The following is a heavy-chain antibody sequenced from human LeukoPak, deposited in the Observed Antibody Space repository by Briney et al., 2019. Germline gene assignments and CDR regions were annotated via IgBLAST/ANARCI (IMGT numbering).Heavy chain of an antibody. Sequence: SETLSLTCGVDDTSFSDYYWGWIRQSPGKGLEWIGEINHGGSTNYNPSLKSRVNILLDTSKKHFSLKLSSVTAADTAVYYCAREIITHQGFHFDNWGQGTLVTVSS. V-gene: IGHV4-34*01. D-gene: IGHD3-22*01. CDR1: DTSFSDYY. CDR3: AREIITHQGFHFDN. J-gene: IGHJ4*02. CDR2: INHGGST.